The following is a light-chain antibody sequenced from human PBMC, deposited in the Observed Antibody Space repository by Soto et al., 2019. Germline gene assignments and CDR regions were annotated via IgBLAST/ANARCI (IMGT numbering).Light chain of an antibody. V-gene: IGKV3-20*01. J-gene: IGKJ4*01. CDR2: GAS. CDR1: QTVSSSF. Sequence: EIELTQSPGTLSLSPGERATLSCRASQTVSSSFLGWYQQKPGQAPRLLIYGASSRATGIPDRFSGSGSGTDFTLTISRLEPEDFAVYYCQQYGSSPPLSFGGGTKVEIK. CDR3: QQYGSSPPLS.